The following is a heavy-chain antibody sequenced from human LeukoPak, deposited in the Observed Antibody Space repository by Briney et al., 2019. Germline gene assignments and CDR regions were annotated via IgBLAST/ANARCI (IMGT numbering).Heavy chain of an antibody. CDR2: IYYGGPT. D-gene: IGHD6-13*01. Sequence: SGTLSLTCAVSGDSISTGNWWSWVPQPPGKGLEWIWEIYYGGPTNYNPSLKSRVTTSVDTSKNQLSLKLSSVTAADTAVYYCASARTSSRSWFTFDYWGQGILVTVSS. CDR1: GDSISTGNW. J-gene: IGHJ4*02. V-gene: IGHV4-4*02. CDR3: ASARTSSRSWFTFDY.